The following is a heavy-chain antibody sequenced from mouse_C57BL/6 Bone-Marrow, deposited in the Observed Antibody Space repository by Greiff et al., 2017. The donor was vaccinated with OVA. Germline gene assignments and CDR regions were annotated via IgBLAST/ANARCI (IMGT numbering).Heavy chain of an antibody. CDR1: GYAFSSSW. CDR2: IYPGDGDT. CDR3: ASGGGFLYYFDY. J-gene: IGHJ2*01. V-gene: IGHV1-82*01. Sequence: QVQLQQSGPELVKPGASVKISCKASGYAFSSSWMNWVKQRPGKGLEWIGRIYPGDGDTNYNGKFKGKATLTADKSSSPAYMQLSSLASEDSAVYFCASGGGFLYYFDYWGQGTTLTVSS. D-gene: IGHD6-1*01.